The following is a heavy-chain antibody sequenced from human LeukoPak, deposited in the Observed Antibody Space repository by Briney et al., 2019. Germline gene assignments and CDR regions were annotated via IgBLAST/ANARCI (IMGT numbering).Heavy chain of an antibody. V-gene: IGHV3-7*01. J-gene: IGHJ5*02. D-gene: IGHD2-2*01. Sequence: GGSLRLSCAASGFTFSTYWMTWVRQAPGKGLEWVANINQDGSKINYVDSVKGRFTISRDNAKNSLYLQMNSLRAEDTAVYYCARDIVVVPAANPTDWFDPWGQGTLVTVSS. CDR3: ARDIVVVPAANPTDWFDP. CDR1: GFTFSTYW. CDR2: INQDGSKI.